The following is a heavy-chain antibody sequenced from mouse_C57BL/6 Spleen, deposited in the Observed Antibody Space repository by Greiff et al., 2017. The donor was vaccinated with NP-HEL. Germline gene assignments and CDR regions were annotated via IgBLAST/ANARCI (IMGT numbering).Heavy chain of an antibody. Sequence: VQLQQSDAELVKPGASVKISCKVSGYTFTDHTIHWMKQRPEQGLEWIGYIYPRDGSTKYNEKFKGKATLTADKSSSTAYMQLNSLTSEDSAVYFWARGKLYYGSSYAMDYWGQGTSVTVSS. V-gene: IGHV1-78*01. CDR2: IYPRDGST. CDR3: ARGKLYYGSSYAMDY. J-gene: IGHJ4*01. CDR1: GYTFTDHT. D-gene: IGHD1-1*01.